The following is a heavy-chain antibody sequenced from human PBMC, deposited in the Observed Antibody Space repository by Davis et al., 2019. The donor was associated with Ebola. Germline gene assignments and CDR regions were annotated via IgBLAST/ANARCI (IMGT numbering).Heavy chain of an antibody. V-gene: IGHV1-18*04. CDR3: ERAQFPTTSDH. D-gene: IGHD1-1*01. CDR1: GYTFTNYG. J-gene: IGHJ4*02. CDR2: INPHNGNT. Sequence: AASVKVSCKASGYTFTNYGITWVRQAPGQGLEWMGWINPHNGNTNYAQNVQGRVTMTTDTSTSTAYMEVGSLKSDDTAVYYCERAQFPTTSDHWGQGTLVTVSS.